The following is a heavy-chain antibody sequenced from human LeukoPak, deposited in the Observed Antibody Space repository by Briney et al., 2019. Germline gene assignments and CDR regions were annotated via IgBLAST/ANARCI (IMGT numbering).Heavy chain of an antibody. CDR1: GFTFNSYS. J-gene: IGHJ4*02. V-gene: IGHV3-23*01. D-gene: IGHD1-7*01. Sequence: GGSLRLSCAASGFTFNSYSMNWVRQAPGKGLEWVSGISPGGGPTYYADSVKGRFTISRDDLKSTLYLQMKTLRAEDTAVYYCAKVYNWNYQLSDYWGQGTLVTVSS. CDR2: ISPGGGPT. CDR3: AKVYNWNYQLSDY.